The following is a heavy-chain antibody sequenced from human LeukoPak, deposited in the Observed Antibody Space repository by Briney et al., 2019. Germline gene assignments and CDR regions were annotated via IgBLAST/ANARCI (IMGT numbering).Heavy chain of an antibody. CDR2: IYTSGST. J-gene: IGHJ2*01. CDR3: ARDSGVSIMGPWYFDL. Sequence: SQTLSLTCTVSGGSISSGSYYWSWIRQPAGKGLEWIGRIYTSGSTNYNPSLKSRVTISVDTSKNQFSLKLSSVTAADTALYYCARDSGVSIMGPWYFDLWGRGTLVTVSS. V-gene: IGHV4-61*02. D-gene: IGHD3-16*01. CDR1: GGSISSGSYY.